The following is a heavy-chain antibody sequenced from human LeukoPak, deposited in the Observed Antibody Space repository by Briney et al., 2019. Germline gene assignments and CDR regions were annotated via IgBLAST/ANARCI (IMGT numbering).Heavy chain of an antibody. D-gene: IGHD3-22*01. CDR3: ARDGLSYSYDSSGYYYPAY. CDR2: ISYDGSNK. CDR1: GFTFSSYA. V-gene: IGHV3-30-3*01. J-gene: IGHJ4*02. Sequence: HTGGSLRLSCAASGFTFSSYAMHWVRQAPGKGLEWVAVISYDGSNKYYAHSVKGRFTFSRDNSKNTLFLQMNSLRAEDTAVYYCARDGLSYSYDSSGYYYPAYWGQGTLVTVSS.